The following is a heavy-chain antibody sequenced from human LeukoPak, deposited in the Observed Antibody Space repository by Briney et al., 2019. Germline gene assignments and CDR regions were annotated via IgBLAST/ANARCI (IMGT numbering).Heavy chain of an antibody. V-gene: IGHV1-2*02. J-gene: IGHJ4*02. Sequence: ASVKVSCKASGYTFSGNYMHWVRQAPGQGLEWMGWINPNSGGTNYAQKFQGRVTMTRDTSISTAYMELSRLRSDDTAVYYCARGVRYYYGSGSSHNDYWGQGTLVTVSS. CDR2: INPNSGGT. D-gene: IGHD3-10*01. CDR3: ARGVRYYYGSGSSHNDY. CDR1: GYTFSGNY.